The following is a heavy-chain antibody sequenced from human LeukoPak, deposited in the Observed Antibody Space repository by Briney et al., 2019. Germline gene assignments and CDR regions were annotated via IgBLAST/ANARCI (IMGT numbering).Heavy chain of an antibody. CDR2: IYSRGST. CDR3: AGHAGRYSYDEWFVY. D-gene: IGHD5-18*01. J-gene: IGHJ4*02. Sequence: SESLSVTCTVPGDSIGAGMYYWGWIRQSPGNGLEWIGCIYSRGSTSYNTPLMRRVTIPLAASNNQSPLKLSSVTAADTAVYYCAGHAGRYSYDEWFVYWGQGPLVTVSS. CDR1: GDSIGAGMYY. V-gene: IGHV4-39*01.